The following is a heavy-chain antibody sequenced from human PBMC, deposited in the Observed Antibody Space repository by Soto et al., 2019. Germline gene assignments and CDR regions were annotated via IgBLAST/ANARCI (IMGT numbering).Heavy chain of an antibody. J-gene: IGHJ5*02. CDR2: IYSGGST. Sequence: PGXSLILSCAASGFTVSSNYMSWVRQAPGKGLEWVSVIYSGGSTYYADSVKGRFTISRDNSKNTLYLQMNSLRAEDTAVYYCARDKAHNWFDPWGQGTLVTAPQ. CDR3: ARDKAHNWFDP. CDR1: GFTVSSNY. V-gene: IGHV3-66*01.